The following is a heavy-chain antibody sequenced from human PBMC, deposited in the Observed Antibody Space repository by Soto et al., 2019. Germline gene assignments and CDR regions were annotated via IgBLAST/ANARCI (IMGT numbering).Heavy chain of an antibody. D-gene: IGHD3-9*01. CDR3: AREDDTTGHYSWFDP. CDR1: GTTFDSFT. J-gene: IGHJ5*02. Sequence: SVKVSCKPSGTTFDSFTFSWVRQAPGQGLEWMGGFVPMFGSASIAQRFQGRVRITADASTGTGFMELSDLRSEDSAIYYCAREDDTTGHYSWFDPWGPGTLVTVYS. CDR2: FVPMFGSA. V-gene: IGHV1-69*13.